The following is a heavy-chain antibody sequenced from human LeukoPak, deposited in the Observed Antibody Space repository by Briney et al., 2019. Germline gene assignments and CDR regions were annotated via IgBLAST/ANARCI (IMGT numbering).Heavy chain of an antibody. V-gene: IGHV3-30-3*01. J-gene: IGHJ4*02. CDR1: GFTFSTCA. CDR2: ISYDGSNK. CDR3: AKGPRQWLVPTGPGY. Sequence: PGGSLRLSCAASGFTFSTCAMHWVRQAPGKGLEWVAVISYDGSNKYYADSVKGRFTISRDNSKNTLYLQMNSLRAEDTAVYYCAKGPRQWLVPTGPGYWGQGTLVTVSS. D-gene: IGHD6-19*01.